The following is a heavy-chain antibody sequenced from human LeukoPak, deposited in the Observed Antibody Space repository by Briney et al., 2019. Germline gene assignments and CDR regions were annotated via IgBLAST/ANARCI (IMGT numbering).Heavy chain of an antibody. J-gene: IGHJ4*02. Sequence: SVTLSLTCSVSGASLTIYYWNWIRQPAGEGLEWIGRYASGTTAHNPSLKSQFTMSIDTSKNQISLKLTSVTAADTAVYYCATGDHSFDNWGQGILVTVTP. CDR1: GASLTIYY. CDR3: ATGDHSFDN. CDR2: YASGTT. V-gene: IGHV4-4*07. D-gene: IGHD7-27*01.